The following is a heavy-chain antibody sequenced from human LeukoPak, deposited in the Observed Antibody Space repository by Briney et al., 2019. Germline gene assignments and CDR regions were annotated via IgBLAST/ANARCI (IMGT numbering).Heavy chain of an antibody. Sequence: ASVKVSCKASGYTFTSYGISWVRQAPGQGLEWMGWISAYNGNTNYAQKLQGRVTMTTDTSTSTAYMELRSLRSDDTAVYYCARGGFDYSISNWFDPWGQGTLVTVSS. CDR2: ISAYNGNT. CDR3: ARGGFDYSISNWFDP. J-gene: IGHJ5*02. CDR1: GYTFTSYG. V-gene: IGHV1-18*01. D-gene: IGHD4-11*01.